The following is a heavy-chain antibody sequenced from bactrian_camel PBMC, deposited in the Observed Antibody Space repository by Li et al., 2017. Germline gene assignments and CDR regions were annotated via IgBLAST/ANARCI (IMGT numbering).Heavy chain of an antibody. D-gene: IGHD2*01. CDR2: MYQGGAKT. J-gene: IGHJ4*01. V-gene: IGHV3S25*01. CDR3: AADRRQTRIAHCGSWSKRPTSPY. Sequence: QLVESGGGSVQAGGSLRLSCEFSEYSASTNCMTWFRQAPGKEREGVAAMYQGGAKTYYADPVKGRFTISQDSAKNTVYLQMNSLKPEDTAMYYCAADRRQTRIAHCGSWSKRPTSPYWGQGTQVTVS. CDR1: EYSASTNC.